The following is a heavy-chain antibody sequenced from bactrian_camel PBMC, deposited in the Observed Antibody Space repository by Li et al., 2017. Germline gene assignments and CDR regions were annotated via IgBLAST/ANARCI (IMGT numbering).Heavy chain of an antibody. CDR1: GFAYSGTC. CDR3: AADYPRLEPWARCPSTEYNY. CDR2: HYTGRYTGGDIT. V-gene: IGHV3-3*01. Sequence: HVQLVESGGGSVQAGGSLRLSCVASGFAYSGTCMGWFRQTPGKERAAVAAHYTGRYTGGDITYVADSVKARFTISQDSAKNTVYLQMNSLKPEDTAVYYCAADYPRLEPWARCPSTEYNYWGQGTQVTVS. D-gene: IGHD1*01. J-gene: IGHJ4*01.